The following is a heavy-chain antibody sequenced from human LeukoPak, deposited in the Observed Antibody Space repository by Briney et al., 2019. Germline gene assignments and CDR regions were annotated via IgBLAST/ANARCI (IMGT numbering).Heavy chain of an antibody. V-gene: IGHV1-69*04. D-gene: IGHD1-1*01. CDR2: IIPILGIA. Sequence: GSSVKVSCKSSAGTFSIYTISWVRQAHGQGIEWMGRIIPILGIANYAQKFQGRVTITADKSTSTDYMELSSLRSEDTAVYYCARETAEYNLLWYFDYWGQGTLVTVSS. CDR1: AGTFSIYT. J-gene: IGHJ4*02. CDR3: ARETAEYNLLWYFDY.